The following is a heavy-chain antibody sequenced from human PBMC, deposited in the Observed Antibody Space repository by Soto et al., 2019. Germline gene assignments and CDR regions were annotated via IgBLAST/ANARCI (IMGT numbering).Heavy chain of an antibody. CDR2: VNNGGSST. CDR3: ARYCSGGSLCYMGV. D-gene: IGHD2-15*01. CDR1: GFTFSNYA. J-gene: IGHJ6*03. Sequence: PGGSLRLSCAASGFTFSNYAMSWVRQAPGKWLEWVSSVNNGGSSTYYADSVKGRFTISRDNSKNTLYLQMNGLRAEDTAVYYCARYCSGGSLCYMGVWGKGTTVTVSS. V-gene: IGHV3-23*01.